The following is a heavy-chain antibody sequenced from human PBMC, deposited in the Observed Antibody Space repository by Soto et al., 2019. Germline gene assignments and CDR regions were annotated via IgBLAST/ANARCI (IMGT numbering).Heavy chain of an antibody. Sequence: SETLSLTCAVYGGSFSGYYWSWIRQPPGKGLEWIGEINHSGSTNYNPSLKSRVTISVDTSKNQFSLKLSSVTAADTAVYYCARRSRGGRATNWNYPETIPDAFDIWGQGTMVTVSS. J-gene: IGHJ3*02. CDR3: ARRSRGGRATNWNYPETIPDAFDI. D-gene: IGHD1-7*01. CDR2: INHSGST. CDR1: GGSFSGYY. V-gene: IGHV4-34*01.